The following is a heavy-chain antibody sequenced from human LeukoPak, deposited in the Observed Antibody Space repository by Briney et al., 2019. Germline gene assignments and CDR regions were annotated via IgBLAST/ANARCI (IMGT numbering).Heavy chain of an antibody. CDR2: ISYDGSNK. D-gene: IGHD6-19*01. CDR3: GKDRGSSGWYYFDY. CDR1: GFTFSSYG. J-gene: IGHJ4*02. Sequence: PGRSLRLSCAASGFTFSSYGLHGVRQAPGKGLEWVAVISYDGSNKYYVDSVKGRFTISRDNSKNTLYLQMNSLRAEDTAVYYCGKDRGSSGWYYFDYWGQGTLVTVSS. V-gene: IGHV3-30*18.